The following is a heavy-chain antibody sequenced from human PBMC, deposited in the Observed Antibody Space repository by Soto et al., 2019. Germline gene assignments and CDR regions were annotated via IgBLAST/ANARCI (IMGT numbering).Heavy chain of an antibody. D-gene: IGHD6-6*01. Sequence: QVQLVQSGAEVKKPGSSVKVSCKASGGTFSSYAISWVRQAPGQGLEWMGGIIPIFGTANYAQKFQGRVTITAGESTGTADMELSSLRCEDTAVDYCAGLVMAARPGSGMDVWGQGTTVTVSS. CDR3: AGLVMAARPGSGMDV. CDR1: GGTFSSYA. CDR2: IIPIFGTA. J-gene: IGHJ6*02. V-gene: IGHV1-69*01.